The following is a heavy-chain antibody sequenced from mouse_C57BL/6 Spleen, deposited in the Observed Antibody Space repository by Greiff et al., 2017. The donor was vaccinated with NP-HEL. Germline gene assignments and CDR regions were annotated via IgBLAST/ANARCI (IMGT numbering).Heavy chain of an antibody. D-gene: IGHD3-2*02. CDR1: GYTFTSYW. V-gene: IGHV1-69*01. CDR2: IDPSDSYT. CDR3: ARRDSARYYY. Sequence: QVQLQQPGAELVMPGASVKLSCKASGYTFTSYWMHWVKQRPGQGLEWIGEIDPSDSYTNYNQKFKGKSTLTVDKSSSTAYIHLSSLTSWDSAVYFCARRDSARYYYWGQGTTLTVSS. J-gene: IGHJ2*01.